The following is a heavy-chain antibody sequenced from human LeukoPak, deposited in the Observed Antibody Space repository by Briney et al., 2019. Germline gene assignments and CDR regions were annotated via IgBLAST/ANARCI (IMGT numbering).Heavy chain of an antibody. V-gene: IGHV3-30*02. CDR2: IRNDGSVK. D-gene: IGHD3-9*01. Sequence: GGSLRLSCAASGFTFNSYGMHWVRQAPGKGLEWVTFIRNDGSVKYYADSVKGRFTISRDNSKNTLYLQMNSLRAEDTAVYYCAKDQYDILTDGWYFDLWSRGTLATVSS. CDR1: GFTFNSYG. J-gene: IGHJ2*01. CDR3: AKDQYDILTDGWYFDL.